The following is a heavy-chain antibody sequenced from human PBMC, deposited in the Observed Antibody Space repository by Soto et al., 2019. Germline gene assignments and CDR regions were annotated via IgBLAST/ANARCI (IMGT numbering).Heavy chain of an antibody. CDR2: IYYSGST. J-gene: IGHJ6*03. D-gene: IGHD3-3*01. CDR1: GGSISSYY. Sequence: SETLSLTCTVSGGSISSYYWSWIRQPPGKGLEWIGYIYYSGSTNYNPSLKSRVTISVDTSKNQFSLKLSSVTAADTAVYYCARGNFWSGYEYYYYYYYMDVWGKGTTVTVSS. CDR3: ARGNFWSGYEYYYYYYYMDV. V-gene: IGHV4-59*01.